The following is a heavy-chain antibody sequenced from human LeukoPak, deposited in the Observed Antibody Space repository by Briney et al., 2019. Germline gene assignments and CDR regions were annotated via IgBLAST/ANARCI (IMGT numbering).Heavy chain of an antibody. CDR1: GITFSSHW. Sequence: GGSLRLSCAASGITFSSHWMTWVRQAAGKGLEWVANIKQDGSEKYYVDSVKGRFTISRDNAKNSLYLQMNSLRAEDTAVYYCARDHYDFWSGLTRSPMDVWGKGTTVTVSS. V-gene: IGHV3-7*01. CDR3: ARDHYDFWSGLTRSPMDV. D-gene: IGHD3-3*01. J-gene: IGHJ6*03. CDR2: IKQDGSEK.